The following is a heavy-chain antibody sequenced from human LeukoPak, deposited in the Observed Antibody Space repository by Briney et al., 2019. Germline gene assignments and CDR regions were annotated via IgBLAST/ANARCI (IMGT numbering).Heavy chain of an antibody. CDR3: AKDLWTGTTRKFDY. CDR2: IYSGGST. V-gene: IGHV3-53*01. D-gene: IGHD1-7*01. J-gene: IGHJ4*02. Sequence: GGSLRLSCAASGFTVSSNYMSGVRQAPGKGLEWVSVIYSGGSTYYADSVKGRFTISRDNSKNTLYLQMNSLRAEDTAVYYCAKDLWTGTTRKFDYWGQGTLVTVSS. CDR1: GFTVSSNY.